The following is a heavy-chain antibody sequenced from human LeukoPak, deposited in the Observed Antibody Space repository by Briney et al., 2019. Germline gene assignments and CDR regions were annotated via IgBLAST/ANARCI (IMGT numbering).Heavy chain of an antibody. V-gene: IGHV1-2*02. J-gene: IGHJ5*02. CDR3: ARDRGWFDP. CDR2: IKRSSGGS. Sequence: AAVKVSCKSSGYTITAYYIHWVRRAPGRGLEWMGWIKRSSGGSTYAQKFQGRVTMTRDTSISTAYMELSRLRSDDTAVYYCARDRGWFDPWGEGTLVSV. CDR1: GYTITAYY.